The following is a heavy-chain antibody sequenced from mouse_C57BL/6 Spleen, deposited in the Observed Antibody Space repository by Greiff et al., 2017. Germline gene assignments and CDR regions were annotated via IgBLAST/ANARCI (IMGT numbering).Heavy chain of an antibody. Sequence: VQLQQPGAELVKPGASVKLSCKASGYTFTSYWMHWVKQRPGRGLEWIGRIDPNSGGTKYNEKFKSKATLTVDKPSSTAYMQLRSLTSEDSAVYYCARNYYCSSYWYFDFWGTGTTVTVSS. J-gene: IGHJ1*03. CDR2: IDPNSGGT. D-gene: IGHD1-1*01. V-gene: IGHV1-72*01. CDR1: GYTFTSYW. CDR3: ARNYYCSSYWYFDF.